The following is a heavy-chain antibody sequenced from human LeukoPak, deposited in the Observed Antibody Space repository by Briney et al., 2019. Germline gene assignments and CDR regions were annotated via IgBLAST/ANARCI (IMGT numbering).Heavy chain of an antibody. CDR1: GGSISSYY. Sequence: SETLSLTCTVSGGSISSYYWSWIRQPPGKGLEWIGYIYYSGSTNYNPSLKSRVTISVDTSKNQFSLKLSSVTAADTAVYYCARTGYSSSLTGYYYYMDVWGKGTTVTVSS. CDR2: IYYSGST. V-gene: IGHV4-59*01. CDR3: ARTGYSSSLTGYYYYMDV. D-gene: IGHD6-6*01. J-gene: IGHJ6*03.